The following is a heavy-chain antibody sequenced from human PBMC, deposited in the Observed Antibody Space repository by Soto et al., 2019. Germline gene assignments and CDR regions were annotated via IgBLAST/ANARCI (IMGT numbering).Heavy chain of an antibody. D-gene: IGHD3-22*01. CDR3: ARALPPVITFDY. J-gene: IGHJ4*02. CDR2: IYYSGST. Sequence: TLSLTCTVPGGSISSGGYYWSWIRQHPGKGLEWIGYIYYSGSTYYNPSLKSRVTISVDTSKNQFSLKLSSVTAADTAVYYCARALPPVITFDYWGQGTLVTVSS. CDR1: GGSISSGGYY. V-gene: IGHV4-31*03.